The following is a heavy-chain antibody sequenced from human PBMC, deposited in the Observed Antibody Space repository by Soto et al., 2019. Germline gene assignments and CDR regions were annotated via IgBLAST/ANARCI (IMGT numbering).Heavy chain of an antibody. CDR2: IIPIFGTA. CDR1: GGSFSSYA. D-gene: IGHD2-15*01. V-gene: IGHV1-69*13. Sequence: ASVKVSCKASGGSFSSYAISWVRQAPGQGLEWMGGIIPIFGTANYAQKFQGRVTITADASTSTPYMELSSLRSEDTAVYYCARDCSGGSCYDDYWGQGTLVTVSS. CDR3: ARDCSGGSCYDDY. J-gene: IGHJ4*02.